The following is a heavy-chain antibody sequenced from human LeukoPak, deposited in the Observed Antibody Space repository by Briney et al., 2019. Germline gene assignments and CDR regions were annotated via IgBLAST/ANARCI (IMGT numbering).Heavy chain of an antibody. CDR3: ARESSPGLNYYYYYGMDV. Sequence: ASVKVSCKASGGTFSSYAISWVRQAPGQGLEWMGGIIPIFGTANYAQKFQGRVTITADESTSTAYMELSSLRSEDTAVYYCARESSPGLNYYYYYGMDVWGQGTTVTVSS. J-gene: IGHJ6*02. CDR2: IIPIFGTA. CDR1: GGTFSSYA. V-gene: IGHV1-69*13. D-gene: IGHD3-22*01.